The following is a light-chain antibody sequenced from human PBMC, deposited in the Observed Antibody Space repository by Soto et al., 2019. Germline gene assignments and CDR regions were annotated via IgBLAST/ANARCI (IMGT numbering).Light chain of an antibody. CDR3: QSYDGTLSGSYV. V-gene: IGLV1-40*01. J-gene: IGLJ1*01. CDR2: GST. Sequence: QSVLTHPPSVSGAPGQRVTISCTGSSSNIGAGYDVHWYQQLPGTAPKLLIYGSTNRPSGVPDRFSGSKSGTSASLAITGLQAEDESDYYCQSYDGTLSGSYVFGIGTKVTVL. CDR1: SSNIGAGYD.